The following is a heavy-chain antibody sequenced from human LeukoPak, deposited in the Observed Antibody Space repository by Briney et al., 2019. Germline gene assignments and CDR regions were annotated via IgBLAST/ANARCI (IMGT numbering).Heavy chain of an antibody. Sequence: SETLSLTCTVSGGSISSYQWSWIRQPPGMGLEWIGYIYYSGSTNYNPSLKSRVTISVDTSKNQFSLNLSSVTAADTAVYYCVRGSTLRHYQYWGQGTLVTVSS. J-gene: IGHJ4*02. V-gene: IGHV4-59*08. CDR3: VRGSTLRHYQY. CDR2: IYYSGST. D-gene: IGHD3-16*01. CDR1: GGSISSYQ.